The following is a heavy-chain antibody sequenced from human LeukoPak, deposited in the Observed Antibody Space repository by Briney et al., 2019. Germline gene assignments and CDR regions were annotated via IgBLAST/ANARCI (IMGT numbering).Heavy chain of an antibody. CDR3: ARAPSMLRGVDIVWGWYFDL. D-gene: IGHD3-10*01. Sequence: GGSLRLSCAASGFTFTTYSMHWVRQAPGMGLECLALISYDGTDTYYADSVKGRFTVSRDISTNTLYLQMNSLRAEDTAVYSCARAPSMLRGVDIVWGWYFDLWGRGTLVTVSS. CDR1: GFTFTTYS. V-gene: IGHV3-30*04. CDR2: ISYDGTDT. J-gene: IGHJ2*01.